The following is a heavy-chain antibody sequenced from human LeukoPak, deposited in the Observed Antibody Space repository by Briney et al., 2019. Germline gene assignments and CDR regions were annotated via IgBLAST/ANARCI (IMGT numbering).Heavy chain of an antibody. CDR1: GFTFNTYA. CDR3: AKGYSSGWPYYYYYMDV. V-gene: IGHV3-23*01. D-gene: IGHD6-19*01. Sequence: GGSLRLSCAASGFTFNTYAMTWVRQAPGKGLEWVSSITGTGDGTSAADSVKGRFSISRDNSKNTLYLQMNSLRAEDTAVYYCAKGYSSGWPYYYYYMDVWGKGTTVTISS. CDR2: ITGTGDGT. J-gene: IGHJ6*03.